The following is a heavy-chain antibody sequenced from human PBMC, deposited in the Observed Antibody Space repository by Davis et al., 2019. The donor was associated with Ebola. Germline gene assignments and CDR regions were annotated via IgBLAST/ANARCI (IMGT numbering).Heavy chain of an antibody. Sequence: GESLKIPCAAPGFSFSSTWMHWVRQAPGKGLVWVSRIHSDGTSTIYTDSVKGRFTISRDNAKNTLYLQMNSLRAEDTAVYSCARDRYYTIDVWGQGTTVTVSS. D-gene: IGHD3-10*01. CDR2: IHSDGTST. CDR3: ARDRYYTIDV. V-gene: IGHV3-74*01. CDR1: GFSFSSTW. J-gene: IGHJ6*02.